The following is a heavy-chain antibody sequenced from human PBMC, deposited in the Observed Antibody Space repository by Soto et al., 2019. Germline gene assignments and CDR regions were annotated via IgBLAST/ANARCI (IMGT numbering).Heavy chain of an antibody. CDR1: GGTFSSYA. CDR2: IIPIFGTA. Sequence: GASVKVSCKASGGTFSSYAISWVRQAPGQGLEWMGGIIPIFGTANYAQKFQGRVTITADESTSTAYMELSSLRSEDTAVYCCARDSSSWYYFDYWGQGTLVTVSS. J-gene: IGHJ4*02. CDR3: ARDSSSWYYFDY. V-gene: IGHV1-69*13. D-gene: IGHD6-13*01.